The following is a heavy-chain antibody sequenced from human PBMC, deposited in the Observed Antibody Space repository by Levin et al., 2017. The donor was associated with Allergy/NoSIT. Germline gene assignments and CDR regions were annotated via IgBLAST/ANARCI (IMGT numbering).Heavy chain of an antibody. CDR1: GFTFSSYA. CDR2: ISGSGGST. V-gene: IGHV3-23*01. Sequence: GESLKISCAASGFTFSSYAMTWVRQAPGKGLEWVSAISGSGGSTYYADSVKGRFTISRDNSKNTLYLQMNSLRAEDTAVYYCARDKITGDLRYFDLWGRGTLVTVSS. D-gene: IGHD7-27*01. CDR3: ARDKITGDLRYFDL. J-gene: IGHJ2*01.